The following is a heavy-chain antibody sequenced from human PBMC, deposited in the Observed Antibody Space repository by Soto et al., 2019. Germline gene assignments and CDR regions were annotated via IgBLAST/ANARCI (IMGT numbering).Heavy chain of an antibody. Sequence: ASVKVSCKASGYTFTSYAMHWVRQAPGQRLEWMGWINAGNGNTKYSQKFQGRVTITRDTSASTAYMGLSSLRSEDTAVYYCASGSYYYDSSGLSRFDYWGQGTLVTVSS. CDR3: ASGSYYYDSSGLSRFDY. V-gene: IGHV1-3*01. CDR1: GYTFTSYA. CDR2: INAGNGNT. J-gene: IGHJ4*02. D-gene: IGHD3-22*01.